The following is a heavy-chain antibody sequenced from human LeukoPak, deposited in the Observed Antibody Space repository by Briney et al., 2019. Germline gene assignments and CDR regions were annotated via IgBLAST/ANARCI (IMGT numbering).Heavy chain of an antibody. V-gene: IGHV3-23*01. J-gene: IGHJ1*01. D-gene: IGHD6-19*01. CDR3: ARANIAVAELRYFHH. Sequence: GGSLRLSCAASGFTSSSYTMSWVRQAPGKGLEWVSSIGGGSGGSTFYADSVKGRFTISRDNSKNTLYLQMDSLRAEDTAVYYCARANIAVAELRYFHHWGQGTLVTVSS. CDR1: GFTSSSYT. CDR2: IGGGSGGST.